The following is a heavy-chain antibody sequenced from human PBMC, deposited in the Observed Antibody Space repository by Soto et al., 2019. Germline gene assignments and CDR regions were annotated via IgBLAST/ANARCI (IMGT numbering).Heavy chain of an antibody. Sequence: GGSLGLSCAASGFIFSSYAMSWVRQAPGKGLEWVSAISGSGGSTYYADSVKGRFTISRDNSKNTLYLQMNSLRAEDTAVYYCARHSSGYYRNWFDPWGQGTLVTVSS. J-gene: IGHJ5*02. V-gene: IGHV3-23*01. D-gene: IGHD3-22*01. CDR2: ISGSGGST. CDR1: GFIFSSYA. CDR3: ARHSSGYYRNWFDP.